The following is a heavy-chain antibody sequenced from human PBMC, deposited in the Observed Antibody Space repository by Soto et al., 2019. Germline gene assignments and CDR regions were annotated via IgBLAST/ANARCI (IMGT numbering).Heavy chain of an antibody. CDR3: ARMGSPGYYYYYYMDV. V-gene: IGHV1-8*01. D-gene: IGHD6-13*01. CDR2: MNPNSGNT. CDR1: GYTFTSYD. J-gene: IGHJ6*03. Sequence: ASVKVSCKASGYTFTSYDINWVRQATGQGLEWMGWMNPNSGNTGYAQKFQGRVTMTRNTSISTAYMELSSLRSEDTAVYYCARMGSPGYYYYYYMDVWGKGTTVTVSS.